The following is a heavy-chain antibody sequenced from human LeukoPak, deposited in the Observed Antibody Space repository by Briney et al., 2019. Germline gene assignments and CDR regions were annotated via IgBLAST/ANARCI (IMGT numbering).Heavy chain of an antibody. D-gene: IGHD3-16*01. V-gene: IGHV3-23*01. CDR1: GFTFSSYA. CDR3: AKGGGGVLAS. J-gene: IGHJ4*02. Sequence: GESLRLSCAASGFTFSSYAMSWVRQAPGKGLEWVSSISGSGGSTYYADSVKGRFTISRDNSKNTLFLQMNSLKADDTAVYYCAKGGGGVLASWGQGTLVTVSS. CDR2: ISGSGGST.